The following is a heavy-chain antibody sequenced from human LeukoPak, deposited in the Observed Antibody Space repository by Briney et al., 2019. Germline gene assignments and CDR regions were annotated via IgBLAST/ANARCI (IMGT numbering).Heavy chain of an antibody. J-gene: IGHJ4*02. CDR2: IGSSGSPI. V-gene: IGHV3-48*03. CDR1: GFTFSSYE. Sequence: PGGSLRLSCVASGFTFSSYEIIWVRQTPGKGLEWVSYIGSSGSPIYYADSVKGRFTISRDNARHSVYLQMNSLRVEDTAVYYCARGLYGSGIWGQGSLVIVSS. CDR3: ARGLYGSGI. D-gene: IGHD3-10*01.